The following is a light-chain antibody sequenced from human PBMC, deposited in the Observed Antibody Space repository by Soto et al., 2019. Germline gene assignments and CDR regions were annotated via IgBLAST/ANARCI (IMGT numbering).Light chain of an antibody. CDR1: QSVSGY. J-gene: IGKJ1*01. CDR2: DAS. Sequence: EIVLTQSPATLSLSPGERATLSCRASQSVSGYIGWYQQKPGQAPRLLIYDASNRATGIPARFSGSGSGTDFTLTISSLEPEDFAVYYCQQRSNWPPITFGQGTKVDIK. V-gene: IGKV3-11*01. CDR3: QQRSNWPPIT.